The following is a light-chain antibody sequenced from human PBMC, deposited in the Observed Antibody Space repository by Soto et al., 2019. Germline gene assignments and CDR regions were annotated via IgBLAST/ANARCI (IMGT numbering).Light chain of an antibody. CDR3: GADHGSGSNFVVV. J-gene: IGLJ2*01. CDR2: VGTGGIVG. CDR1: SGYSNYN. V-gene: IGLV9-49*01. Sequence: QSVLTQPPSASASLGASVTLTCTLSSGYSNYNVDWYQQRPGKGPRFVMRVGTGGIVGSKGDGIPDRFSVLGSGLNRYLTIKNIQEEDESDYHCGADHGSGSNFVVVFGGGTKVTVL.